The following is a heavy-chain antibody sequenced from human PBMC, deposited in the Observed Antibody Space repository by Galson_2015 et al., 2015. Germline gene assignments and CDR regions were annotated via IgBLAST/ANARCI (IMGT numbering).Heavy chain of an antibody. Sequence: SLRLSCAASGFTFSDYYMSWIRQAPGKGLEWVSYISSSGSTIYYADSVKGRFTISRDNAKNSLYLQMNSLRAEDTAVYYCARDAVPVEHSSSWYFDYWGQGTLVTVSS. D-gene: IGHD6-13*01. V-gene: IGHV3-11*04. CDR2: ISSSGSTI. J-gene: IGHJ4*02. CDR3: ARDAVPVEHSSSWYFDY. CDR1: GFTFSDYY.